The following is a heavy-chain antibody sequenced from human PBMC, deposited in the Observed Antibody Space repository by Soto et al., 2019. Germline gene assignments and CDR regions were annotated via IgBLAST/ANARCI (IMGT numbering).Heavy chain of an antibody. V-gene: IGHV3-30-3*02. CDR2: ILYDGSNK. D-gene: IGHD2-2*01. J-gene: IGHJ4*02. Sequence: QVQLVESGGGVVQPGTSLRLSCVASGFTFSSYAMNWVRQAPGKGLEWVALILYDGSNKYYADSVKGRFTISRDSSKNTLYLQMKSMRDGDTASYYCGRCSSSSCHLVSDYWGQGTLVTVSS. CDR1: GFTFSSYA. CDR3: GRCSSSSCHLVSDY.